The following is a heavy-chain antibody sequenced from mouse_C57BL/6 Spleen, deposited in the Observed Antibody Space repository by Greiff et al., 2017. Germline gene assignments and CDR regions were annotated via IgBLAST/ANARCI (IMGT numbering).Heavy chain of an antibody. V-gene: IGHV1-82*01. Sequence: VQLQQSGPELVKPGASVKISCKASGYAFSSSWMNWVKQRPGKGLEWIGRIYPADGDTNYNGKFKGKATLTADKSSSTAYMQLSSLTSEDSAVYFCAPYYYNSDYWGKGTTPTVS. CDR3: APYYYNSDY. CDR2: IYPADGDT. D-gene: IGHD1-1*01. CDR1: GYAFSSSW. J-gene: IGHJ2*01.